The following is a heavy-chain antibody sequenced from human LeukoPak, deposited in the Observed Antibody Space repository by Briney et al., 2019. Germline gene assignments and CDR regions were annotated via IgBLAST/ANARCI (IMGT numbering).Heavy chain of an antibody. D-gene: IGHD6-13*01. CDR1: GFTFSDYY. V-gene: IGHV3-11*01. J-gene: IGHJ6*02. CDR2: ISSSGSTI. Sequence: SGGSLRLSCAASGFTFSDYYMSWIRQAPGKGLEWVSYISSSGSTIYYADSVKGRFTISRDNAKNSLYLQMNSLRAEDTAVYYCATPPHIAAAGKPAGAYYGMDVWGQGTTVTVSS. CDR3: ATPPHIAAAGKPAGAYYGMDV.